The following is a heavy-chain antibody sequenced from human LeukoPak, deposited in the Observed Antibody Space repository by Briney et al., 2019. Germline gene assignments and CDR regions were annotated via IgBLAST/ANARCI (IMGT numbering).Heavy chain of an antibody. CDR3: ARDGNEFSSSYYFDY. D-gene: IGHD6-6*01. J-gene: IGHJ4*02. V-gene: IGHV3-21*01. CDR1: GFTFSSYS. Sequence: KPGGSLRLSCAASGFTFSSYSMNWVRQPPGKGLEWVSSVSISSSYISYAHLVKGRFTISRDNAKNSLYLQMNSLRAEDTAVYYCARDGNEFSSSYYFDYWGQGTLVTVSS. CDR2: VSISSSYI.